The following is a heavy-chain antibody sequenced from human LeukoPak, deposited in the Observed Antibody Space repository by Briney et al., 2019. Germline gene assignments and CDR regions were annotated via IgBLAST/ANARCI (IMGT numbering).Heavy chain of an antibody. J-gene: IGHJ4*02. Sequence: GGSLRLSCATSGFTFSGSAIHWVRQASGKGLEWIGRIRSKANTYATTYAASVEGRFTISRDDSKNTAYLQMNSLKIEDTAMYYCTYILRYFDPFDYWGQGTLVTVSS. V-gene: IGHV3-73*01. CDR1: GFTFSGSA. CDR3: TYILRYFDPFDY. CDR2: IRSKANTYAT. D-gene: IGHD3-9*01.